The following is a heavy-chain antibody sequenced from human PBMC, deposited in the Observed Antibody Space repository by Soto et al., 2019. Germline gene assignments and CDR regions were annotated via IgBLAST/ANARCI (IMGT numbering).Heavy chain of an antibody. D-gene: IGHD3-10*01. CDR1: GFTFSSYE. CDR3: ARIYYGSGSYYFDY. J-gene: IGHJ4*02. Sequence: GGSLRLSCAASGFTFSSYEMNWVRQAPGKGLEWVSYISSSGSTIYYADSVKGRFTISRDNAKNSLYLQMNSLRAEDTAVYYCARIYYGSGSYYFDYWGQGTLVTVS. V-gene: IGHV3-48*03. CDR2: ISSSGSTI.